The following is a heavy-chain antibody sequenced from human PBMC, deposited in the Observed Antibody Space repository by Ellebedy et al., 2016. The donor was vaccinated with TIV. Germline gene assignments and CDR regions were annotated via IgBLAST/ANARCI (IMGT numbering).Heavy chain of an antibody. V-gene: IGHV3-30*01. D-gene: IGHD1-26*01. CDR1: GFTLNNYA. J-gene: IGHJ3*01. CDR2: ISFDEIHQ. CDR3: VRGDSGSYSSAFDV. Sequence: PGGSLRLSCAASGFTLNNYAMHWIRQAPGKGLEWVAVISFDEIHQYYPDSVKGRFTISRDTSENTIYLQMNSLRNEDTAVYYCVRGDSGSYSSAFDVWGPGTMVIVSS.